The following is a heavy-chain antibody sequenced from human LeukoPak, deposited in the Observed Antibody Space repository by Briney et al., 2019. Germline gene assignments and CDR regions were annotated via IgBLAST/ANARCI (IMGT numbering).Heavy chain of an antibody. V-gene: IGHV3-30-3*01. D-gene: IGHD3-22*01. CDR3: ARGQYYYDSSGYYRY. Sequence: GRSLRLSCAASGFTFSSYAMHWVRQAPGKGLEWVAVISYDGSNKYYADSVKGRFTISRDNSKNTLYLQMNSLRAEDTAVYYCARGQYYYDSSGYYRYWGQGTLVTVSS. J-gene: IGHJ4*02. CDR2: ISYDGSNK. CDR1: GFTFSSYA.